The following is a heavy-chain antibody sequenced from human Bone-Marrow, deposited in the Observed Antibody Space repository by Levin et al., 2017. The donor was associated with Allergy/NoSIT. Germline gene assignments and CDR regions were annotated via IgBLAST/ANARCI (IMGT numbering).Heavy chain of an antibody. J-gene: IGHJ4*02. CDR3: ARVNCQGVCHSGDVSVGMGTFDY. D-gene: IGHD3-10*01. V-gene: IGHV3-11*05. Sequence: GGSLRLSCAASGFTVSDYNMAWIRQAPGKGLEWVANIGAIRGDKSYGGSVAGRFAISRDSADNSLFLQMNSLRDDDTAVYYCARVNCQGVCHSGDVSVGMGTFDYWGQGSLVTVSS. CDR1: GFTVSDYN. CDR2: IGAIRGDK.